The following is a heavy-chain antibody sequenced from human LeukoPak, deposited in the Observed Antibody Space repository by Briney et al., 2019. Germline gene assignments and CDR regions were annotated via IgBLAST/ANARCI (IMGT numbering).Heavy chain of an antibody. D-gene: IGHD3-10*01. CDR1: GYTLTELS. Sequence: ASVKVSCKVSGYTLTELSMHWVRQAPGKGLEWMGGFDPEDGETIYAQKFQGRVTMTEDTSTDTAYMELSSLRSEDTAVYYCATENLGGSGSYPNDALDIWGQGTMVTVSS. J-gene: IGHJ3*02. CDR2: FDPEDGET. V-gene: IGHV1-24*01. CDR3: ATENLGGSGSYPNDALDI.